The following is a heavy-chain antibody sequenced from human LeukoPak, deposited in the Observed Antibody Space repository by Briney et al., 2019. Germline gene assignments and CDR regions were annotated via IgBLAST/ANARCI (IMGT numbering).Heavy chain of an antibody. Sequence: PSETLPLTCTVSGGSISSYYWSWIRQPPGKGLEWIGYIYYSGSTNYNPSLKSRVTISVDTSKNQFSLKLSSVTAADTAVYYCARSTYYYDSSGYYPEYYFDYWGQGTLVTVSS. J-gene: IGHJ4*02. CDR3: ARSTYYYDSSGYYPEYYFDY. CDR2: IYYSGST. D-gene: IGHD3-22*01. V-gene: IGHV4-59*01. CDR1: GGSISSYY.